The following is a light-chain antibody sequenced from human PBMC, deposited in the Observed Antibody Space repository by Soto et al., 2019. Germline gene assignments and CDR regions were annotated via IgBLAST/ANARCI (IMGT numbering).Light chain of an antibody. CDR3: QHYGSSPMT. J-gene: IGKJ1*01. Sequence: ESVLTQSPGTLSLSPGERATLSCRASQSVSSSYLAWYQQKPGQAPRLLIYGASSRATGIPDRFSGSGSGTDFTLTISRLEPEDFAVYYCQHYGSSPMTFGQGTKVDIK. CDR2: GAS. CDR1: QSVSSSY. V-gene: IGKV3-20*01.